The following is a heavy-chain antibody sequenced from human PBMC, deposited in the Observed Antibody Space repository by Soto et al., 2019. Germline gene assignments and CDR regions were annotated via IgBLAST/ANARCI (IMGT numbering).Heavy chain of an antibody. CDR2: IRTKTNNYAT. V-gene: IGHV3-73*01. CDR3: TAMAGIDY. Sequence: GGSLRLSCAASGFAFSGSGIHWVRQASGKGLEWVGRIRTKTNNYATTYAASVKGRFTISRDDSKNMAYLQMNSLKTEDTAVYYCTAMAGIDYWGQGTLVTVSS. D-gene: IGHD6-19*01. CDR1: GFAFSGSG. J-gene: IGHJ4*02.